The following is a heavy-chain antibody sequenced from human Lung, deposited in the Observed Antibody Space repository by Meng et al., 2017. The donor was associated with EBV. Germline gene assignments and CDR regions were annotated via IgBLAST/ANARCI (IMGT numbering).Heavy chain of an antibody. CDR2: INPNNGSA. CDR3: ARDLSGYYSFVDY. Sequence: QVQLVHAGAEVKKPGASVKVTGKASGYTFTNYAMHWVRQAPGQRLEWMGRINPNNGSANYAQQFQGRVTMTTDTSISTAYMELSRLRSDDTAVYYCARDLSGYYSFVDYWGQGTLVTASS. J-gene: IGHJ4*02. V-gene: IGHV1-2*06. CDR1: GYTFTNYA. D-gene: IGHD3-22*01.